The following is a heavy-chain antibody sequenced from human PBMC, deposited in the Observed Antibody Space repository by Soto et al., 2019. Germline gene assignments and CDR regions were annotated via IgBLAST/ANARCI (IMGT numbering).Heavy chain of an antibody. J-gene: IGHJ6*02. Sequence: SETLSLTCAVYGGSFSGYYWSWIRQPPGKGLEWIGEINHSGSTNYNPSLKSRVTISVDTSKNQFSLKLSSVTAADTAVYYCARVTYYYGSGSYYRGGYYYGMDVWGQGNPGHRLL. CDR2: INHSGST. V-gene: IGHV4-34*01. CDR3: ARVTYYYGSGSYYRGGYYYGMDV. D-gene: IGHD3-10*01. CDR1: GGSFSGYY.